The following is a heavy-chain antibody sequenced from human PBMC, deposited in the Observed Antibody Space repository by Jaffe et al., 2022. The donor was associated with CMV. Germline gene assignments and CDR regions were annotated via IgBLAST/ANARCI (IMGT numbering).Heavy chain of an antibody. CDR2: INPDSTDT. V-gene: IGHV1-2*02. J-gene: IGHJ4*02. Sequence: QVQLVQSGAEVKKPGASVKVSCKASGYAFTGYYIHWVRQAPGQGLEWMGWINPDSTDTHYAQKFHGRITLTRDTSISTSYMELSRLTSDDTALYYCAREIGPTPLKAWDNWSQGTLVTVSS. CDR1: GYAFTGYY. D-gene: IGHD2-15*01. CDR3: AREIGPTPLKAWDN.